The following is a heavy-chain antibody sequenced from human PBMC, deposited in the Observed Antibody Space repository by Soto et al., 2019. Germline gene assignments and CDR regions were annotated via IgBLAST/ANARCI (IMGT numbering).Heavy chain of an antibody. V-gene: IGHV1-2*04. D-gene: IGHD3-22*01. CDR1: GYTFTGYY. J-gene: IGHJ4*02. CDR3: ARALSDYYDSSGYFSH. CDR2: INPNSGGT. Sequence: GASVKVSCKASGYTFTGYYMHWVRQAPGQGLEWMGWINPNSGGTNYAQKFQGWVTMTRDTSISTAYMELSRLRSDDTAVYYCARALSDYYDSSGYFSHWGQGTLVTVSS.